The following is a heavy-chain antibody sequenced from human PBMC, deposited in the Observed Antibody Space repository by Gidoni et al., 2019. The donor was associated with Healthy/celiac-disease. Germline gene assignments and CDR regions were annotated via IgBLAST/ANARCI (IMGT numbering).Heavy chain of an antibody. J-gene: IGHJ6*02. D-gene: IGHD4-4*01. Sequence: QVQLVESGGGVVQPGRSLRLSCAASGFTFSSYGLHWVRQAPGKGLEWVAVISYDGSNKYYADSVKGRFTISRDNSKNTLYLQMNSLRAEDTAVYYCAKDRAAVTVTTARIYYYYGMDVWGQGTTVTVSS. CDR1: GFTFSSYG. CDR2: ISYDGSNK. V-gene: IGHV3-30*18. CDR3: AKDRAAVTVTTARIYYYYGMDV.